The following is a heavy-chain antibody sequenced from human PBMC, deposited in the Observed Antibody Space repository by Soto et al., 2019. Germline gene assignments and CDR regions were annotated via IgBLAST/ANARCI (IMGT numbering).Heavy chain of an antibody. Sequence: EVQLLESGGGLVQPGGSLSPSCEASGLTFSSNAMSWVRQAPGKGRGGASLISGSGGSTYYADSVKGRFTISRDNSKNTLYLQMNSLRAEDTAVYYCAKDRGTITMIVVAFNWYFDLWGRGTLVTVSS. V-gene: IGHV3-23*01. CDR3: AKDRGTITMIVVAFNWYFDL. D-gene: IGHD3-22*01. CDR2: ISGSGGST. J-gene: IGHJ2*01. CDR1: GLTFSSNA.